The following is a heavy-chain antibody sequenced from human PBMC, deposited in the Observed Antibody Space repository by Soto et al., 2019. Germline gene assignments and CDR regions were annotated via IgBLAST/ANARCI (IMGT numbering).Heavy chain of an antibody. CDR2: IYWNDDK. V-gene: IGHV2-5*01. Sequence: QITLKESGPTLVKPTQPLTLTCTFSGFSLSTSGVGVGWIRQPPGKDLEWLELIYWNDDKRYSPSLKSRLTITKDTPKNQVVLTMTNMDPVDTTTYYCAHGMVRGVAFDPWGQGTLVTVAS. CDR1: GFSLSTSGVG. CDR3: AHGMVRGVAFDP. D-gene: IGHD3-10*01. J-gene: IGHJ5*02.